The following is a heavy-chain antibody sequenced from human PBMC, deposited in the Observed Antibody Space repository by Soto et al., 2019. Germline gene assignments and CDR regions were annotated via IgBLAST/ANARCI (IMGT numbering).Heavy chain of an antibody. CDR3: AKASGGQWSLFDY. Sequence: EVQLLESGGGLVQPGGSLRLSCAASGFTFSSYAMSWVRQAPGKGLEWVSAISSIGGTTYHADSVNGRFTISRDNFKNTLYLQMNSLRAEDTAVYYCAKASGGQWSLFDYWGQGTLVTLSS. D-gene: IGHD3-10*01. CDR1: GFTFSSYA. CDR2: ISSIGGTT. J-gene: IGHJ4*02. V-gene: IGHV3-23*01.